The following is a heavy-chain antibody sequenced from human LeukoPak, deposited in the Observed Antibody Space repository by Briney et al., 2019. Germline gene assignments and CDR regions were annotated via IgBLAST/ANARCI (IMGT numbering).Heavy chain of an antibody. CDR3: ARDPVVGKQNYYYYYGMDV. Sequence: GGSLRLYCAASGFTFSSYWMSWVRQAPGKGLEWVANIKQDGSEKYYVDSVKGRFTISRDNAKNSLYLQMNSLRAEDTAVYYCARDPVVGKQNYYYYYGMDVWGQGTTVTVSS. J-gene: IGHJ6*02. V-gene: IGHV3-7*03. CDR1: GFTFSSYW. CDR2: IKQDGSEK. D-gene: IGHD2-2*01.